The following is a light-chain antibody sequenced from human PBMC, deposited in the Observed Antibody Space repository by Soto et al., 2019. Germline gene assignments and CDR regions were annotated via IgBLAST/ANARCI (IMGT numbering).Light chain of an antibody. CDR3: CSYAGGNTLI. V-gene: IGLV2-23*02. CDR2: EVS. CDR1: SSDIGYYNY. J-gene: IGLJ2*01. Sequence: QSALTQPASVSGSPGQWITISCTGTSSDIGYYNYVSWYRQDPGKAPKLILYEVSNRPSGVSNRFSGSKSGNTASLTISGLQTEDEADYDCCSYAGGNTLIFGGGTQLTVL.